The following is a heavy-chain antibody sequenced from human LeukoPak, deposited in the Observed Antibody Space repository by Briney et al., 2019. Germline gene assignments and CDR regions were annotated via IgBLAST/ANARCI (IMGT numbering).Heavy chain of an antibody. J-gene: IGHJ4*02. CDR1: GGSISSYY. D-gene: IGHD4-23*01. V-gene: IGHV4-59*01. Sequence: SETLSLTCTVSGGSISSYYWSWIRQPPGKGLEWIGYIYYSGSTNYNPSLKSRVTISVDTSKNQFSLKLSSVTAADTAVYYCARVYGGKGNDYWGQGTLVTVSS. CDR3: ARVYGGKGNDY. CDR2: IYYSGST.